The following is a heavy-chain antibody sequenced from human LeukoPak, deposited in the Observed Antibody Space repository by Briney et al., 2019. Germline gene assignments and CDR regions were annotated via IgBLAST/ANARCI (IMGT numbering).Heavy chain of an antibody. J-gene: IGHJ4*02. Sequence: GGSLRLSCVASGFTFSTYWIHWVRQAPGKGLVWVSRVNSDETSTDYADSVTGRFTISRDNAKSTVYLQMNSLRADDTAVYYCARDRTGYSSIDFWGQGTLVTVSS. CDR2: VNSDETST. D-gene: IGHD5-12*01. CDR3: ARDRTGYSSIDF. CDR1: GFTFSTYW. V-gene: IGHV3-74*01.